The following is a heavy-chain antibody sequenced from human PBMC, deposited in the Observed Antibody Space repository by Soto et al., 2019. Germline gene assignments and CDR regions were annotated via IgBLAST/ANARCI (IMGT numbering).Heavy chain of an antibody. Sequence: QVQLVQAGAEVKKPGASVKVSCKASGYTFTGYYMHWVRQAPGQGLEWMGWINPNRGGTNYAQKFQGWVTMTRDTSISTAYMELSRLRSDDTAVYYCARVEQVVRLYGMDVWGQGTTVTVSS. V-gene: IGHV1-2*04. CDR3: ARVEQVVRLYGMDV. CDR1: GYTFTGYY. D-gene: IGHD3-22*01. J-gene: IGHJ6*02. CDR2: INPNRGGT.